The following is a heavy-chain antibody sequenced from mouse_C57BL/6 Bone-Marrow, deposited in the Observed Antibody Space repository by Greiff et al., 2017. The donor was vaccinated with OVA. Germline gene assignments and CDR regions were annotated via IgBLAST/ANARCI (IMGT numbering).Heavy chain of an antibody. CDR1: GYTFTSYW. D-gene: IGHD1-1*01. CDR3: ARSPYFITTVVEDHYYAMDY. CDR2: IDPSDSYT. Sequence: QVQLQQSGAELVMPGASVKLSCKASGYTFTSYWMHWVKQRPGQGLEWIGEIDPSDSYTNYNQKFKGKSTLTVDKSSSTAYMQLSSLTSEDSAVYYCARSPYFITTVVEDHYYAMDYWGQGTSVTVSS. J-gene: IGHJ4*01. V-gene: IGHV1-69*01.